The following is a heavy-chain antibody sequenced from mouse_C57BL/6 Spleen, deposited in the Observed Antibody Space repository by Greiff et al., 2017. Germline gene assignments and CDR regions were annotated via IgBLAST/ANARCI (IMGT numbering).Heavy chain of an antibody. J-gene: IGHJ4*01. V-gene: IGHV3-6*01. CDR2: ISYDGSN. Sequence: EVKLVESGPGLVKPSQSLSLTCSVTGYSITSGYYWNWIRQFPGNKLEWMGYISYDGSNNYNPSLKNRISITRDTSKNQFFLKLNSVTTEDTATYYCATLGREDAMDYWGQGTSVTVSS. CDR1: GYSITSGYY. D-gene: IGHD4-1*01. CDR3: ATLGREDAMDY.